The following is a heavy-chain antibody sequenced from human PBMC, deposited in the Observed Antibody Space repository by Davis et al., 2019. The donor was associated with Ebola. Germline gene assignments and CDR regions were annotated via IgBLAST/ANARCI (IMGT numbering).Heavy chain of an antibody. CDR1: GYSFANYW. CDR2: INPGDSDT. D-gene: IGHD3-22*01. CDR3: ATLVHNSSGL. J-gene: IGHJ4*02. V-gene: IGHV5-51*01. Sequence: GESLKVSCPGSGYSFANYWIGWVRQVAGKGPEWLGIINPGDSDTRYSPSIQGQVTVSADKSINTAYLQWSSLKASDTAMYYCATLVHNSSGLWGQGTLVTVSP.